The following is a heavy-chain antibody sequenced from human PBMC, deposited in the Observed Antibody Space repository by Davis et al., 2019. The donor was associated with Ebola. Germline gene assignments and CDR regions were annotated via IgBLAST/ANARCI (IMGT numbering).Heavy chain of an antibody. D-gene: IGHD1-7*01. V-gene: IGHV3-74*01. CDR2: INPDGSRT. CDR1: GFTFSTFY. Sequence: GESLKISCAASGFTFSTFYMHWVRQLPGKGPLFVSRINPDGSRTDYADSVRGRFTISRDNAKNTLYLQMNSLRAEDTAVYYCATYDWNYPPSWGQGALVTVSS. J-gene: IGHJ5*02. CDR3: ATYDWNYPPS.